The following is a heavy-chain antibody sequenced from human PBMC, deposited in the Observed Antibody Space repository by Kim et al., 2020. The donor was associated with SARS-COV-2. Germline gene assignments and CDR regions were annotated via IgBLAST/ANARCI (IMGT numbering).Heavy chain of an antibody. CDR3: AKDIEANRYDSSGPVFDY. V-gene: IGHV3-43*02. CDR2: ISGDGGST. CDR1: GFTFDDYA. J-gene: IGHJ4*02. D-gene: IGHD3-22*01. Sequence: GGSLRLSCAASGFTFDDYAMHWVRQAPGKGLEWVSLISGDGGSTYYADSVKGRFTISRDNSKNSLYLQMNSLRTEDTALYYCAKDIEANRYDSSGPVFDYWGQGTLVTVSS.